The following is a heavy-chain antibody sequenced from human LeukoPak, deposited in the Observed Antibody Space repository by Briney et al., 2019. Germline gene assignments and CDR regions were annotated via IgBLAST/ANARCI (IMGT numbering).Heavy chain of an antibody. D-gene: IGHD4-23*01. CDR3: ARDAPIDYGGNSNWFDP. Sequence: SETLSLTCAVYGGSFSGYYWSWIRQPPGKGLEWIGEINHSGSTNYNPSLYSRVTISVDTSKNQFSLKLSSVTAADTAVYYCARDAPIDYGGNSNWFDPWGQGTLVTVSS. CDR2: INHSGST. J-gene: IGHJ5*02. V-gene: IGHV4-34*01. CDR1: GGSFSGYY.